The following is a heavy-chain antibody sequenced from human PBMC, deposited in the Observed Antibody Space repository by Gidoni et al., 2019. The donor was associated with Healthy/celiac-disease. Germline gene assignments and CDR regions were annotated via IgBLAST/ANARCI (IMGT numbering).Heavy chain of an antibody. CDR3: AKGIRPHYSSSWYFDY. Sequence: EVQMVESGGGLVQPGRSLRLSCAASGFTFDDYAMHWVRQAPGKGLEWVSGISWNSGSIGYADSVKGRFTISRDNAKNSLYLQMNSLRAEDTALYYCAKGIRPHYSSSWYFDYWGQGTLVTVSS. J-gene: IGHJ4*02. V-gene: IGHV3-9*01. CDR1: GFTFDDYA. D-gene: IGHD6-13*01. CDR2: ISWNSGSI.